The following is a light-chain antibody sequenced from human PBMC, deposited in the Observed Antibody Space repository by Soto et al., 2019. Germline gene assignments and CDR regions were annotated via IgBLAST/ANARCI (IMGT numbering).Light chain of an antibody. CDR1: NRDVGSYNL. J-gene: IGLJ3*02. V-gene: IGLV2-14*01. Sequence: QSVLTQPASLSGSPGQSITIACTGTNRDVGSYNLVSWYQQRPGEAPKLIISEVRNRPSGTSYRFTGSKPGNTASLTISGLQAEDEADYYCSSYTTSSTLVFSGGTKVTVL. CDR2: EVR. CDR3: SSYTTSSTLV.